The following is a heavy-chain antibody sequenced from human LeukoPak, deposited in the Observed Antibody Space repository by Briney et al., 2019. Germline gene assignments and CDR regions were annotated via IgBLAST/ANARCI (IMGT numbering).Heavy chain of an antibody. D-gene: IGHD3-22*01. CDR3: ARDRADSLDI. CDR2: ISPKSGGT. CDR1: GGTFSSYA. J-gene: IGHJ3*02. Sequence: ASVKVSCKASGGTFSSYAISWVRQAPGQGLEWMGWISPKSGGTNYAQKFQGRVTMTRDTSINTAFMELSGLRFDDTAVYYCARDRADSLDIWGQGTMVTVSS. V-gene: IGHV1-2*02.